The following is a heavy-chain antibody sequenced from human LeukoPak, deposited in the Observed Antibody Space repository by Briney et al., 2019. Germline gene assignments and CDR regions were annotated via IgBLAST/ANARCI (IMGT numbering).Heavy chain of an antibody. CDR2: INPSGGST. J-gene: IGHJ6*03. V-gene: IGHV1-46*01. Sequence: ASVKVSCKASGYTFTSYYMHWVRQAPGQGLEWMGIINPSGGSTSYAQKFQGRVTMTRDTSTSTVYMELSSLRSEDTAVYYCARSVTAMVTFLGYYCYYMDVWGKGTTVTVSS. CDR3: ARSVTAMVTFLGYYCYYMDV. CDR1: GYTFTSYY. D-gene: IGHD5-18*01.